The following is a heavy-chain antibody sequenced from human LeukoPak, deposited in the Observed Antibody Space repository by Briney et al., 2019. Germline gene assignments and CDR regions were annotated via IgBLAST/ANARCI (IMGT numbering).Heavy chain of an antibody. CDR2: IIPILGIA. D-gene: IGHD3-9*01. CDR3: ARGLYDILTGYYPFGY. V-gene: IGHV1-69*04. CDR1: GGTFSSYA. J-gene: IGHJ4*02. Sequence: ASVKVSCKASGGTFSSYAISWVRQAPGQGLEWMGRIIPILGIANYAQKFQGRVTITADKSTSTAYMELSSLRSEDTAVYYCARGLYDILTGYYPFGYWGQGTLVTVSS.